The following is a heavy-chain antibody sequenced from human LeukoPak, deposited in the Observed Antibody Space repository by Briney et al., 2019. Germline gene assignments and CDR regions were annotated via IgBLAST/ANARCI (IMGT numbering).Heavy chain of an antibody. Sequence: PGGSLRLSCAASGFTFSSYAMSWVRQAPGKGLEWVSAISGSGGSTYYADSVKGRFTISRDNSKNTLYLQMNSLRAEDTAVYYGAKEAYYDFWSGYYYFDYWGQGTLVTVSS. V-gene: IGHV3-23*01. D-gene: IGHD3-3*01. CDR3: AKEAYYDFWSGYYYFDY. J-gene: IGHJ4*02. CDR1: GFTFSSYA. CDR2: ISGSGGST.